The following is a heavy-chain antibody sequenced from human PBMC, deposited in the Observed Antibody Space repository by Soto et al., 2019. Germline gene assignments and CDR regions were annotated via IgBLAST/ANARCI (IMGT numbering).Heavy chain of an antibody. CDR3: TRDQWPPYSSGLYYFDY. J-gene: IGHJ4*02. V-gene: IGHV3-49*04. D-gene: IGHD6-19*01. CDR1: GFTFGDYA. CDR2: IRSKAYGGTT. Sequence: PGGSLRLSCTASGFTFGDYAMTWVRQAPGKGLEWVGFIRSKAYGGTTEYAASVKGRVTISRDDSKSIAYLQMNSLKTEDTAVYYCTRDQWPPYSSGLYYFDYWGQGTLVTVSS.